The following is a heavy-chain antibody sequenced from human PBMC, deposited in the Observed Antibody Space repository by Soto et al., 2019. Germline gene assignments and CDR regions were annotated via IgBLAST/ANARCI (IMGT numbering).Heavy chain of an antibody. CDR2: MNEGANTK. J-gene: IGHJ3*02. V-gene: IGHV3-7*01. Sequence: PGGSLRLSCEVSGFSFKTYWMSWVRQSPGKGLEWLANMNEGANTKYYVDSVKGRFTVLGDSAENALFLKMTSLRAEDTAVYFCAAYNTSRHAAFDIWGRGTLVTVSS. D-gene: IGHD1-20*01. CDR1: GFSFKTYW. CDR3: AAYNTSRHAAFDI.